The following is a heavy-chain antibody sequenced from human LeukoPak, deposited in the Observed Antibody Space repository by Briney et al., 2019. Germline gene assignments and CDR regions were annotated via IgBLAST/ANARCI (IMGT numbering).Heavy chain of an antibody. Sequence: ASVTVSCKASGGTFSSYAISWVRQAPGQGLEWMGGIIPIFGTASYAQKFQGRVTITADESTSTAYMELSSLRSEDTAVYYCARDRGGVWFGESHFDYWGQGTLVTVSS. D-gene: IGHD3-10*01. CDR3: ARDRGGVWFGESHFDY. J-gene: IGHJ4*02. CDR1: GGTFSSYA. V-gene: IGHV1-69*13. CDR2: IIPIFGTA.